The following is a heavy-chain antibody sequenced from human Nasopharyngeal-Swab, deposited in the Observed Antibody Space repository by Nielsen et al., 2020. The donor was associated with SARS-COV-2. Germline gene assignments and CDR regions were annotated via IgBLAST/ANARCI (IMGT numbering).Heavy chain of an antibody. CDR1: GGSISSYY. J-gene: IGHJ6*02. CDR2: MYYSGST. D-gene: IGHD3-9*01. CDR3: ARRYFDSLYGMDV. V-gene: IGHV4-59*01. Sequence: SEILSLTCTVSGGSISSYYWSWIRQPPGKGLEWIGYMYYSGSTKYNPSLKSRVTISVDRSKNQFSLRLSSVTAADTAVYYCARRYFDSLYGMDVWGQGTTVTVSS.